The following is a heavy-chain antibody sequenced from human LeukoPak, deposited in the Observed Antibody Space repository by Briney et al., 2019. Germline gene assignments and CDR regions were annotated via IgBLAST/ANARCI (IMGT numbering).Heavy chain of an antibody. J-gene: IGHJ5*02. CDR1: GGSISSYY. Sequence: SETLSLTCTVSGGSISSYYWSWIRQPPGKGLEWIGYIYYSGSTNYNPSLKSRVTISVDTSKNQFSLKLSSVTAADTAVYYCARGQGDGPNWFDPWGQGTLVTVSS. CDR2: IYYSGST. D-gene: IGHD5-24*01. V-gene: IGHV4-59*01. CDR3: ARGQGDGPNWFDP.